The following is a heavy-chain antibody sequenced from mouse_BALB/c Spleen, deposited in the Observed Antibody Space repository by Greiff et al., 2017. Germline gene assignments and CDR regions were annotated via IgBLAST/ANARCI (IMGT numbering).Heavy chain of an antibody. D-gene: IGHD2-3*01. V-gene: IGHV2-2*02. J-gene: IGHJ3*01. CDR2: IWSGGST. Sequence: VQLQQSGPGLVQPSQSLSITCTVSGFSLTSYGVHWVRQSPGKGLEWLGVIWSGGSTDYNAAFISRLSISKDNSKSQVFFEMNSLQANDTAIYYCARGGDGPWFAYWGQGTLVTVSA. CDR1: GFSLTSYG. CDR3: ARGGDGPWFAY.